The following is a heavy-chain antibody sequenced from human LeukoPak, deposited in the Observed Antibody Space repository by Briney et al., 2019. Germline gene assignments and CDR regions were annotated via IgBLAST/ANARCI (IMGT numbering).Heavy chain of an antibody. Sequence: PSETLSLTCAVYGGSFSSYWSWIRQSPGKGLVCIEEITHSRSTNYNPSLKSRVTISLDTSKSQFSLKLTSVTAADTAVYYCARVTRFTQFGELWFDSWGQGTLLTVSS. V-gene: IGHV4-34*01. CDR2: ITHSRST. J-gene: IGHJ5*01. D-gene: IGHD3-10*01. CDR3: ARVTRFTQFGELWFDS. CDR1: GGSFSSY.